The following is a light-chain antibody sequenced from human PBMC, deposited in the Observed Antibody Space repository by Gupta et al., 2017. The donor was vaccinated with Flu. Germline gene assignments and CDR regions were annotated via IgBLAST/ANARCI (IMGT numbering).Light chain of an antibody. CDR3: SSYGGRNNLV. CDR1: SSDVGGYNS. CDR2: EVT. V-gene: IGLV2-8*01. J-gene: IGLJ2*01. Sequence: QSALTQPPSASGSPRQSVTISCTGTSSDVGGYNSVSWYQQHPGKAPKLMIYEVTKRPSGVPDRFSGSKSGNTAYLTVTGLQAADEADYYCSSYGGRNNLVFGGGTKVIVL.